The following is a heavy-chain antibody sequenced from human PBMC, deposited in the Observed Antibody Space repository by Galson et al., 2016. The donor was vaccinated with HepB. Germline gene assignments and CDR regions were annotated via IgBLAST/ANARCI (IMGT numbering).Heavy chain of an antibody. V-gene: IGHV3-53*01. J-gene: IGHJ6*02. CDR3: ATPGLQCGGDCHQGMDV. D-gene: IGHD2-21*02. CDR1: GFTVNSNY. Sequence: SLRLSCAVSGFTVNSNYMSWVRQAPGKGLEWVSVIYSNGSTYYADSVKGRFTITRNNSRNTVYRQMNSLRAEDTAVYYCATPGLQCGGDCHQGMDVWGQGTTVTVSS. CDR2: IYSNGST.